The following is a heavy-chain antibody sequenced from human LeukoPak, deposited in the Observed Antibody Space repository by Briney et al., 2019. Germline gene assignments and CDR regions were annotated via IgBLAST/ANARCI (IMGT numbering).Heavy chain of an antibody. Sequence: SGTLSLTCAVSGGSISSSNWWSWVRQPPGKGLEWIGEIFHSGSTNYNPSLKSRVTISVDTSKNQFSLKLSSVTAADTAVYYCARRADFGVAYYFDYWGQGTLVTVSS. CDR2: IFHSGST. CDR1: GGSISSSNW. CDR3: ARRADFGVAYYFDY. D-gene: IGHD3-3*01. J-gene: IGHJ4*02. V-gene: IGHV4-4*02.